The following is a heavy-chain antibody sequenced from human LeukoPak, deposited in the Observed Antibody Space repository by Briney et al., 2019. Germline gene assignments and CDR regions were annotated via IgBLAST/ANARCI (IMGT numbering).Heavy chain of an antibody. CDR2: ISYSGST. D-gene: IGHD3-22*01. Sequence: KPSETLSLTCTVSGGSISSSSYYWGWIRQPPGKGLEWIGSISYSGSTYYNPSLKSRVTISVDTSKNQFSLRLRSVTVADTAVYYCAKQGRTNSSGYYYPFDYWGQGNLVTLSS. V-gene: IGHV4-39*01. J-gene: IGHJ4*02. CDR3: AKQGRTNSSGYYYPFDY. CDR1: GGSISSSSYY.